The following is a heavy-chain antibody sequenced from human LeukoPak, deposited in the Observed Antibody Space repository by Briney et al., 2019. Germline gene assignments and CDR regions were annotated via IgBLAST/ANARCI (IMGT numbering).Heavy chain of an antibody. J-gene: IGHJ5*02. CDR1: GGTFSSYA. V-gene: IGHV1-69*05. Sequence: SVKVSCKASGGTFSSYAISWVRQAPGQGLEWMGGIIPIFGTANHAQKFQGRVTITTDESTSTAYMELSSLRSEDTAVYYCARVGLDTAMVTGYWFDPWGQGTLVTVSS. CDR3: ARVGLDTAMVTGYWFDP. CDR2: IIPIFGTA. D-gene: IGHD5-18*01.